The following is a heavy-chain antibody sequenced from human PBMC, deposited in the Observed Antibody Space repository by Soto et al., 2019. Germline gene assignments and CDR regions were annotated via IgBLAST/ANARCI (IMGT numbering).Heavy chain of an antibody. CDR3: AKDRKSGSGWYWDY. Sequence: EVQLLESGGGLVQPGGSLRLSCAASGFTFSSYAMSWVRQAPGKELEWVSAISASGSTTYYSDSVKGRFTISRDNSKNTLYLQMNSLRAEDTAVYYCAKDRKSGSGWYWDYWGQGTLVTVSS. J-gene: IGHJ4*02. D-gene: IGHD6-19*01. V-gene: IGHV3-23*01. CDR1: GFTFSSYA. CDR2: ISASGSTT.